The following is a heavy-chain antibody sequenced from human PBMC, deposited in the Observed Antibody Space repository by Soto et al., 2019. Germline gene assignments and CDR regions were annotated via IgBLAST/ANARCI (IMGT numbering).Heavy chain of an antibody. CDR1: GGTFSNYA. CDR3: ARISSSWYKDYFDY. D-gene: IGHD6-13*01. J-gene: IGHJ4*02. V-gene: IGHV1-69*12. Sequence: QVQLVQSGAEVKKPGSSVKVSCKASGGTFSNYAISWVRQAPGQGLEWMGGIIPIFGTTNYAQRFQGRVTITADESTSTAYMELSSQRSEDTAVYYCARISSSWYKDYFDYWGQGTLVTVSS. CDR2: IIPIFGTT.